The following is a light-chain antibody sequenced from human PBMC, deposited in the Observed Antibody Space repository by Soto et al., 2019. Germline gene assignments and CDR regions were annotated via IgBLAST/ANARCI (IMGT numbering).Light chain of an antibody. J-gene: IGKJ3*01. CDR1: QSVGSH. Sequence: EIVMTQSPATLSVSPGERATLSCRASQSVGSHVAWYQQRPGQPPRLLIYGAYYRATGIPARFSGSASGTDFTLTIGSLEPEDFAVYYCQQYGSSPFTFGPGTKVDIK. V-gene: IGKV3-15*01. CDR3: QQYGSSPFT. CDR2: GAY.